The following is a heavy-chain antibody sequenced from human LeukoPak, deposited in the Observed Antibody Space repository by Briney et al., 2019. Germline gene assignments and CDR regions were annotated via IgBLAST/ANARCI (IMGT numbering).Heavy chain of an antibody. Sequence: ASVKVSCKASGYTFTSYGISWVRQAPGQGLEWMGWINPNSGGTNYAQKFQGRVTMTRDTSISTAYMELSRLRSDDTAVYYCARGPITYYYGSGSSDYWGQGTLVTVSS. V-gene: IGHV1-2*02. CDR2: INPNSGGT. CDR1: GYTFTSYG. J-gene: IGHJ4*02. CDR3: ARGPITYYYGSGSSDY. D-gene: IGHD3-10*01.